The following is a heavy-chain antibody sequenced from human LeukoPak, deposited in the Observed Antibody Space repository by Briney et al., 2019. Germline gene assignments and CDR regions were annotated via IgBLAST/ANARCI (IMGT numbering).Heavy chain of an antibody. CDR3: ATWGGRSGYYNPDDY. CDR1: GGTFSSYA. CDR2: IIPIFGTA. D-gene: IGHD3-3*01. Sequence: GASVKVSCKASGGTFSSYAISWVRQAPGQGLEWMGGIIPIFGTANYAQKFQGRVTITTDESTSTAYMELSSLRSEDTAVYYCATWGGRSGYYNPDDYWGQGTLVTVSS. J-gene: IGHJ4*02. V-gene: IGHV1-69*05.